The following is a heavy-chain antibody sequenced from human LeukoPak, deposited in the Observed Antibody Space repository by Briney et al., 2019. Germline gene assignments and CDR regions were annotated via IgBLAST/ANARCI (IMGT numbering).Heavy chain of an antibody. CDR1: GGSISSYY. V-gene: IGHV4-4*07. Sequence: SETLSLACTVSGGSISSYYWSWIRQPAGKGLEWIGRIYTSGSTNYNPSLKSRVTMSVDTSKNQFSLKLSSVTAADSAVYYCARESRRTGDFDYWGQGTLVTVSS. CDR3: ARESRRTGDFDY. D-gene: IGHD7-27*01. J-gene: IGHJ4*02. CDR2: IYTSGST.